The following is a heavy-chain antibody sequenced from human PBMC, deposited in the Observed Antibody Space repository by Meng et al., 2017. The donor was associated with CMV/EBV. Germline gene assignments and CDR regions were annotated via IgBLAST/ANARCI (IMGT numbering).Heavy chain of an antibody. CDR2: INSDGSST. J-gene: IGHJ4*02. CDR1: GFTFSSYW. Sequence: GGPLRLSCAASGFTFSSYWMHWVRQAPGKGLVWVSHINSDGSSTSYADSVKGRFTISRDNAKNTLYRQMNSLRAEDTAVYYCARGTAYYDFWSNYYTFDYWGQGTLVTVSS. V-gene: IGHV3-74*01. D-gene: IGHD3-3*01. CDR3: ARGTAYYDFWSNYYTFDY.